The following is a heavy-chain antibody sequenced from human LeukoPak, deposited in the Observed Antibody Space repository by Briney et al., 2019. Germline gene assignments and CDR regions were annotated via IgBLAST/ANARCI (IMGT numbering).Heavy chain of an antibody. V-gene: IGHV4-30-4*01. J-gene: IGHJ4*02. CDR2: IYYSGST. Sequence: SETLSLTCTVSGGSISSGDYYWSWIRQPPGKGLEWIGYIYYSGSTYYNPSLKSRVTISVDTSKNQFSLKLSSVTAADTAVYYCARDGAGLGYCSGGSCYVCDYWGQGTLVTVSS. CDR1: GGSISSGDYY. D-gene: IGHD2-15*01. CDR3: ARDGAGLGYCSGGSCYVCDY.